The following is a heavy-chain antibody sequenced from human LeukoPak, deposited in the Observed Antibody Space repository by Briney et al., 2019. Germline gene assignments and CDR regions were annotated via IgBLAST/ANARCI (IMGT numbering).Heavy chain of an antibody. J-gene: IGHJ6*02. CDR2: IVPIFGTA. CDR3: ARVALWFGAATRDYYYGMDV. D-gene: IGHD3-10*01. CDR1: GGTFSSYA. V-gene: IGHV1-69*01. Sequence: SVKVSCKASGGTFSSYAISWVRQAPGQGLEWMGGIVPIFGTANYAQKFQGRVTITADESTSTAYMELSSLRSEDTAVYYCARVALWFGAATRDYYYGMDVWGQGTTVTVSS.